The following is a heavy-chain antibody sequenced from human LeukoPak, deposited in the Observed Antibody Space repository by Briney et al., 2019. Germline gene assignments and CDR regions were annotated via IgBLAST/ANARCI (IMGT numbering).Heavy chain of an antibody. D-gene: IGHD1-26*01. V-gene: IGHV4-39*01. J-gene: IGHJ5*02. CDR3: ARLGTELPFDP. CDR2: IYYSGST. Sequence: SETLSLTCTVSGGSISSSSYYWGWIRQPPGKGLEWIGSIYYSGSTYYNPSLKSRVTISVDTSKNQFSLKLSSVTAADTAVYYCARLGTELPFDPWGQGTLVTVSS. CDR1: GGSISSSSYY.